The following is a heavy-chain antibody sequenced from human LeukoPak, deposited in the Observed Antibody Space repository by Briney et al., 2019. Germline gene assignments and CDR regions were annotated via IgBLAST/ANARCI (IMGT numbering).Heavy chain of an antibody. J-gene: IGHJ5*02. Sequence: GRSLRLCCAASGFTLSSYGMHWVRQAPGKGLEWVAVIWYDGSNKYYADSVKGRFTISRDNSKNTLYLQMNSLRAEHTAVYYCARDSGPFRVSSSWKDWFDPWGQGTLVTVSS. CDR1: GFTLSSYG. CDR3: ARDSGPFRVSSSWKDWFDP. CDR2: IWYDGSNK. D-gene: IGHD6-13*01. V-gene: IGHV3-33*01.